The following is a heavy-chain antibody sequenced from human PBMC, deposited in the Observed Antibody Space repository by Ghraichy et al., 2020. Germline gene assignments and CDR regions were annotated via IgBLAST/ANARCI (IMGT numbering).Heavy chain of an antibody. CDR3: ARTDYGRSVGYFDY. J-gene: IGHJ4*02. Sequence: SGPTLVKPTQTLTLTCTFSGFSLSTSGMCESWIRQPPGKALEWLALIDWVDDKYYSTSLRTRLTVSKDTSKNQVVLTLTNLDPVDTATYYCARTDYGRSVGYFDYWGQGTLVTVSS. CDR2: IDWVDDK. V-gene: IGHV2-70*12. D-gene: IGHD4/OR15-4a*01. CDR1: GFSLSTSGMC.